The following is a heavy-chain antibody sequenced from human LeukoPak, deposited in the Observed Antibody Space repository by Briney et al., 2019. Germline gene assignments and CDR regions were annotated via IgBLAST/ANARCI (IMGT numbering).Heavy chain of an antibody. Sequence: LGGSLRLSCAASGFTFSSYSMNWVRQAPGKGLEWVSYITSVGSSTYYAGSVKGRFTISRDNAKNSLYLQMNSLRAEDTAVYYCASDDYVSQYYFDYWGQGILVTVSS. CDR2: ITSVGSST. D-gene: IGHD3-16*01. J-gene: IGHJ4*02. V-gene: IGHV3-48*04. CDR1: GFTFSSYS. CDR3: ASDDYVSQYYFDY.